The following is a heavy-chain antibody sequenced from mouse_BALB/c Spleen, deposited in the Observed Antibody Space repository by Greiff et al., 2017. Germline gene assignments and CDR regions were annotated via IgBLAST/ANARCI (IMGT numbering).Heavy chain of an antibody. CDR1: GFTFSSFG. Sequence: EVQRVESGGGLVQPGGSRKLSCAASGFTFSSFGMHWVRQAPEKGLEWVAYISSGSSTIYYADTVKGRFTISRDNPKNTLFLQMTSLRSEDTAMYYCARSAYYYGSSPYYFDYWGQGTTLTVSS. D-gene: IGHD1-1*01. J-gene: IGHJ2*01. V-gene: IGHV5-17*02. CDR3: ARSAYYYGSSPYYFDY. CDR2: ISSGSSTI.